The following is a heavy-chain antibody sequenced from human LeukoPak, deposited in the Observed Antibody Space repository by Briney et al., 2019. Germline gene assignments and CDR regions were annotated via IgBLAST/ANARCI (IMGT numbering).Heavy chain of an antibody. V-gene: IGHV1-58*02. CDR3: AARSLDSSGYSDC. CDR2: IVVGSGNT. J-gene: IGHJ4*02. Sequence: GASVKVSCKSSGFTFTSSAMQWVRQARGRRLEWIGWIVVGSGNTNYAQKFQERVTITRDMSTSTAYMELSSLRSEDTAVYYCAARSLDSSGYSDCWGQGTLVTVSS. D-gene: IGHD3-22*01. CDR1: GFTFTSSA.